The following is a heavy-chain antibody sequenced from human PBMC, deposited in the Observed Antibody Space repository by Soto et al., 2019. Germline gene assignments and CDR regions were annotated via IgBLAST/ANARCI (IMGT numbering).Heavy chain of an antibody. Sequence: GGSLRLSCAASGFTVSSNYMSWVRQAPGKGLEWVSVIYSGGSTYYADSVKGRFTISRDNSKNTLYLQMNSLRAEDTAVYYCAREVGHSSGSSWAFDIWGQGTMVTVSS. J-gene: IGHJ3*02. V-gene: IGHV3-53*01. CDR2: IYSGGST. D-gene: IGHD6-19*01. CDR3: AREVGHSSGSSWAFDI. CDR1: GFTVSSNY.